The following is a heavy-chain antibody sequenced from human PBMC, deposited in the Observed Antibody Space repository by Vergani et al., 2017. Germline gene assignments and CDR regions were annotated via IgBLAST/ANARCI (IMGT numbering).Heavy chain of an antibody. CDR2: IYSTGST. Sequence: QVQLQESGPGLVKPSQTLSLTCSVSGDSISSGVYYWNWIRQHPGKGLEWIGYIYSTGSTHHNPSLRRRINMSVDSSMNRLFMNLTSVTAADTAVYYCAADISRNWFDYWGQGTLVTVSS. D-gene: IGHD3-3*02. V-gene: IGHV4-31*03. J-gene: IGHJ5*01. CDR1: GDSISSGVYY. CDR3: AADISRNWFDY.